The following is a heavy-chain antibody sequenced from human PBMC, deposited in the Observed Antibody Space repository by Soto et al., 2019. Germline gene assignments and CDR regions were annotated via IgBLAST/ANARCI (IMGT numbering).Heavy chain of an antibody. CDR1: GFMIGMYV. J-gene: IGHJ4*02. V-gene: IGHV3-64D*06. D-gene: IGHD3-22*01. CDR2: IGRAAAAA. CDR3: VKRAGYYYDSSTFYEG. Sequence: PGPSLPLSGSASGFMIGMYVMHCVRLALGKGLGYVEAIGRAAAAAYYADSVKGRFSISGEKSKSTLYLQMRSLRAEDTAIYQCVKRAGYYYDSSTFYEGWGQGTLVTVSS.